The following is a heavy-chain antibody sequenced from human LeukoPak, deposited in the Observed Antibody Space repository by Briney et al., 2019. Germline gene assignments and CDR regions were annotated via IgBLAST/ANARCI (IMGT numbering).Heavy chain of an antibody. V-gene: IGHV3-30*03. J-gene: IGHJ4*02. CDR1: GFTFSSYW. CDR3: ARDGPYFGDYPYYFDY. Sequence: GGSLRLSCAASGFTFSSYWMSWVRQAPGKGLEWLAVITSDGINQHYADSVRGRLTISRDNSIKTLFLQMNSLGTDDTAVYYCARDGPYFGDYPYYFDYWGQGTLVTVSS. D-gene: IGHD4-17*01. CDR2: ITSDGINQ.